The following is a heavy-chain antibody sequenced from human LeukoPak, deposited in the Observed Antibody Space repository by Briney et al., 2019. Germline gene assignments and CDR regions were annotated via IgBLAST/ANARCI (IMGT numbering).Heavy chain of an antibody. J-gene: IGHJ4*02. CDR3: ARLHVKYYFDY. V-gene: IGHV3-64*01. Sequence: GGSLRLSCAASGFIFSSYGMHWVRQAPGKGLEYVSAISSNGGSTYYANSVKGRFTISRDNSKNTLYLQMGSLRAEDMAVYYCARLHVKYYFDYWGQGTLVTVSS. CDR2: ISSNGGST. CDR1: GFIFSSYG.